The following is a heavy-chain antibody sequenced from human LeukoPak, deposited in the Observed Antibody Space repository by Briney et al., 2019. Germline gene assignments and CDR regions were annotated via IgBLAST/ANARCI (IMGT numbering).Heavy chain of an antibody. D-gene: IGHD3-22*01. CDR2: IQDDGATT. J-gene: IGHJ4*02. CDR1: GFTFSTFP. CDR3: ATQSITLVVVISPFDY. Sequence: GGSLRLSCAASGFTFSTFPMHWVRQAPGKGLEWVALIQDDGATTNYADSVRGRFTISRDNSKSTVYLQMNSLKPDDTAVYYCATQSITLVVVISPFDYWGQGDLGTVSS. V-gene: IGHV3-30*02.